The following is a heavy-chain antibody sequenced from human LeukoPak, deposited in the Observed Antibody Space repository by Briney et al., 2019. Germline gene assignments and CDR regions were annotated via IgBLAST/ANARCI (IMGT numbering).Heavy chain of an antibody. CDR3: ARERLDRRGGNYYDSSGYGP. CDR1: GGTFSSYA. V-gene: IGHV1-69*05. D-gene: IGHD3-22*01. Sequence: GASVKVSCKASGGTFSSYAISWVRQAPGQGLEWMGGIIPIFGTANYAQKFQGRVTITTDESTSTAYMELSNLRSEDTAVYYCARERLDRRGGNYYDSSGYGPWGQGTLVTVSS. J-gene: IGHJ5*02. CDR2: IIPIFGTA.